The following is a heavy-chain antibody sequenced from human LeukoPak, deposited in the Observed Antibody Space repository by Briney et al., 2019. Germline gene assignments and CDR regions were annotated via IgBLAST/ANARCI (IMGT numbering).Heavy chain of an antibody. Sequence: TPGGSLRLSCAASGLAFSSYSMNWVRKAPGKGLEWVSSISSSSTYIYYADSVKGRFTISRDNAKNSLYLQMNSLRAEDTAVYYCAREFTPTSLTRSSYYFDYWGQGTLVTVSS. CDR3: AREFTPTSLTRSSYYFDY. CDR2: ISSSSTYI. J-gene: IGHJ4*02. CDR1: GLAFSSYS. V-gene: IGHV3-21*01. D-gene: IGHD4/OR15-4a*01.